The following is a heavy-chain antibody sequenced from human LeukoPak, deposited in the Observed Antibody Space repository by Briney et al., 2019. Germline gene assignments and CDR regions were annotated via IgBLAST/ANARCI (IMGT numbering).Heavy chain of an antibody. D-gene: IGHD3-22*01. Sequence: PGGSLRLSCAASGFTVSSNYMSWVRQAPGKGLEWVSVIYSGGSTYYADSVKGRFTISRDNSKNTLFLQMDSLRAEDTALYFCAKGSSGYFFDHWGQGSLVTVSS. J-gene: IGHJ4*02. CDR1: GFTVSSNY. CDR2: IYSGGST. V-gene: IGHV3-53*01. CDR3: AKGSSGYFFDH.